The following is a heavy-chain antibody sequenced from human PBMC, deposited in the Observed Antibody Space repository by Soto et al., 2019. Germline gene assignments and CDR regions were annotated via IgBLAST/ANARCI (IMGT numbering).Heavy chain of an antibody. J-gene: IGHJ4*02. D-gene: IGHD3-10*01. CDR2: FYYSGST. V-gene: IGHV4-39*07. CDR3: ARASRLFRVGH. CDR1: GGSISSSSYY. Sequence: SETLSLTCTVSGGSISSSSYYWGWIRQPPGKGLEWIGYFYYSGSTNYNPSLKSRVTISVDTSKNQFSLNLTSVTAADTATYYCARASRLFRVGHWGQGCQVTVSS.